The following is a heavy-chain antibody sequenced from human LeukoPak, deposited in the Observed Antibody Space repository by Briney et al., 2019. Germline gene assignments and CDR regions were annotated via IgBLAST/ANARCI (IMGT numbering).Heavy chain of an antibody. D-gene: IGHD1-1*01. CDR1: GGSFSGYY. J-gene: IGHJ4*02. Sequence: SETLSPTCAVYGGSFSGYYWSWIRQPPGKGLEWIGDINHSGSTNYNPSLKSRVTISVDTSKNQFSLKLSSVTAADTAVYYCARGRNWTQTKPTEFDYWGQGTLVTVSS. CDR2: INHSGST. V-gene: IGHV4-34*01. CDR3: ARGRNWTQTKPTEFDY.